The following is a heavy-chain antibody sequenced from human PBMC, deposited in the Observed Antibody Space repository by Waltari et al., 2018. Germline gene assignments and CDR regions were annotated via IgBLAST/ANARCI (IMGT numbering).Heavy chain of an antibody. CDR3: ARADTSTSYFYYYMDV. V-gene: IGHV4-59*01. CDR2: ILYSGSS. D-gene: IGHD1-26*01. CDR1: GGPTSTYY. Sequence: QVQLQESGPGLVKPSETLSLTCPVPGGPTSTYYWSWVRQSPGKGLEWIGYILYSGSSVCNRSLRRPFAISRDTPNNQFSLRLRSVTAADAAIYYCARADTSTSYFYYYMDVWGKGTTVTVSS. J-gene: IGHJ6*03.